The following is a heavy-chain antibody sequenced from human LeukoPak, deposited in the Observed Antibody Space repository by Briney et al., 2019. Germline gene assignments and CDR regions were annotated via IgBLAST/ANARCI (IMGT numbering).Heavy chain of an antibody. Sequence: ASVKVSCKASGYTFTGYYMHWVRQAPGQGLEWMGWINPNSGGTNYAQKFQGRVTMTRDTSISTAYMELSRLRSDDTAVYYCARDIGEEMTYYFDYWGQGTLVTVSS. CDR2: INPNSGGT. V-gene: IGHV1-2*02. D-gene: IGHD5-24*01. CDR3: ARDIGEEMTYYFDY. J-gene: IGHJ4*02. CDR1: GYTFTGYY.